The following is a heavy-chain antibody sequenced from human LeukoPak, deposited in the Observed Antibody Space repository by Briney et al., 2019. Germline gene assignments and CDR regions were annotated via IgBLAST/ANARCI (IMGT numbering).Heavy chain of an antibody. Sequence: GGSLRLSCAASGITFSTYWMHWVRQAPGKGLVWVARINNGGSTTSYVDSVEGRFTISRDNAKNTLYLQMNSLRAQDTAVYYCARAGTVVDYDPSDAFDVWGQGTMVTVSS. CDR2: INNGGSTT. D-gene: IGHD3-22*01. V-gene: IGHV3-74*01. CDR1: GITFSTYW. CDR3: ARAGTVVDYDPSDAFDV. J-gene: IGHJ3*01.